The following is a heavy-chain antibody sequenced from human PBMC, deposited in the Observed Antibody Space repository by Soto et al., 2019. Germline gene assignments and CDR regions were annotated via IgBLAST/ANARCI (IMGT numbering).Heavy chain of an antibody. CDR3: ARATGGINYFDY. D-gene: IGHD3-16*02. Sequence: QVQLQESGPGLEKPSQTLSLTCTVSGVSIRSGGYYWSWIRQHPGMGLEWIGYFYYNGNNFYNPSLKGRLSISGDTSKNQFSLNLSSVTAADTAVYYCARATGGINYFDYWGQGTPVSVPS. J-gene: IGHJ4*02. CDR1: GVSIRSGGYY. V-gene: IGHV4-31*03. CDR2: FYYNGNN.